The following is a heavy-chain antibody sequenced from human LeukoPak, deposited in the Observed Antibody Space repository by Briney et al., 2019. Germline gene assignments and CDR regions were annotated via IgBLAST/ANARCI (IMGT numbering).Heavy chain of an antibody. CDR2: IVVGSGNT. V-gene: IGHV1-58*01. CDR1: GFTFTTSA. D-gene: IGHD3-3*01. J-gene: IGHJ6*02. Sequence: VASVKVSCTASGFTFTTSAVQWVRQARGQRLEWIGWIVVGSGNTNYAQKFQERVTITRDMSTSTAYMELSSLRSEDTAVYYCAAAPSYDFWSGYCPTYGMDVWGQGTTVTVSS. CDR3: AAAPSYDFWSGYCPTYGMDV.